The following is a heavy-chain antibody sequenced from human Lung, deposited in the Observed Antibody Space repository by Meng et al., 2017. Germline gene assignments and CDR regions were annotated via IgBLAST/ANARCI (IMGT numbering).Heavy chain of an antibody. D-gene: IGHD1-26*01. CDR1: GGSITSSTW. J-gene: IGHJ4*02. CDR3: ARFDISSSGRGDY. V-gene: IGHV4-4*02. CDR2: IFHSGST. Sequence: QGQQQESGPGLVKPSGTLSLTCAVSGGSITSSTWWSWVRQTPGKGLEWFGEIFHSGSTNYNPPLESRVTISVDKSKNQFSLKVYSVTAADTATYYCARFDISSSGRGDYWGQGILVTVSS.